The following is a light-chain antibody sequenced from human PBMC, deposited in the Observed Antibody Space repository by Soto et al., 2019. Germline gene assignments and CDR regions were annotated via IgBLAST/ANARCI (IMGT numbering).Light chain of an antibody. J-gene: IGLJ3*02. CDR1: SSNIGAGYP. CDR3: CSYAGGTSWV. CDR2: GNT. V-gene: IGLV1-40*01. Sequence: QSVLTQPPSVSGAPGQRVTVSCIGSSSNIGAGYPVQWYQQVPGTAPKLLIYGNTNRPSGVPDRFSGSKSGTSASLAITGLQAEDEADYYCCSYAGGTSWVFGGGTKVTVL.